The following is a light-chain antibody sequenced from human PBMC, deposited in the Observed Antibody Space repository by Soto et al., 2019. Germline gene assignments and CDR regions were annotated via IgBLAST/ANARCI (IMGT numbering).Light chain of an antibody. CDR1: QSVSSSY. V-gene: IGKV3-20*01. CDR3: QQYDSSPLT. J-gene: IGKJ4*01. CDR2: ATS. Sequence: EIVLTQSPGTLSLSPGERATLSCRASQSVSSSYLAWYQQKPGQAPRLLNYATSSRATGIPGRFSGSGSCTDFNLTNSSPEPEDFAEAYCQQYDSSPLTFGGGTKVEIK.